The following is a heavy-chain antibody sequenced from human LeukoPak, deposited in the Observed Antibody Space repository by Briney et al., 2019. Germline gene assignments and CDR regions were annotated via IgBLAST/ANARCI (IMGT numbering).Heavy chain of an antibody. CDR1: GFTFSSNG. CDR2: IWYDGSKK. Sequence: GGSLRLSCAASGFTFSSNGMHWVRQAPGKGLEWVAVIWYDGSKKYYADSVKGRFTISRDNSKNTLDLQMDSLRAEDTAVYYCAKVVKWELDAFDIWGQGTMVTVSS. D-gene: IGHD1-26*01. CDR3: AKVVKWELDAFDI. J-gene: IGHJ3*02. V-gene: IGHV3-33*06.